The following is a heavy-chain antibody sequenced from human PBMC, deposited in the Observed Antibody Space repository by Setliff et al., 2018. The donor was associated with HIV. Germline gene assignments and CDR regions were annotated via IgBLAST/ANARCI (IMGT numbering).Heavy chain of an antibody. CDR1: GGSISSGSYF. CDR3: AKTQTVITVYGPFDS. Sequence: SETLSLTCTVSGGSISSGSYFWTWIRQPAGKGLEWIGRIYTSGSTNYNPFLKSRVTFSRDNSNNTVYLQMNSLRAEDTAMYYCAKTQTVITVYGPFDSWGQGTPVTVSS. D-gene: IGHD4-4*01. V-gene: IGHV4-61*02. CDR2: IYTSGST. J-gene: IGHJ4*02.